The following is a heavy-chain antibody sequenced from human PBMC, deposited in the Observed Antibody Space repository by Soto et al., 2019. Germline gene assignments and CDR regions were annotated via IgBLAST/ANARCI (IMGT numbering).Heavy chain of an antibody. J-gene: IGHJ6*02. V-gene: IGHV1-18*01. CDR1: GYNFTTYG. Sequence: QVHLVQSGGEVKKPGASVKVSCKAAGYNFTTYGISWVRQAPRQGLEWMGWISGDNVNTKSAQKIQGRITMTTDTSAGTAYMERRSLRSDDTAVYFCAREGQHQAQETYYYFYGMDVWGQGTTVTVSS. CDR3: AREGQHQAQETYYYFYGMDV. D-gene: IGHD6-13*01. CDR2: ISGDNVNT.